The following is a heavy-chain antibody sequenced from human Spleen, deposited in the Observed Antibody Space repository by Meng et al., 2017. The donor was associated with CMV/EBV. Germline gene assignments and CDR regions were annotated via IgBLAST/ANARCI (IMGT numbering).Heavy chain of an antibody. D-gene: IGHD2-8*02. CDR1: GYTFTSYY. CDR3: AREDLSAGLTTALVVGYGMGV. CDR2: INPSDGST. V-gene: IGHV1-46*01. J-gene: IGHJ6*02. Sequence: ASVKVSCKASGYTFTSYYIHWVRQAPGQGLEWMGIINPSDGSTSYRQKFQGKVSMTGDTSTSTVYLQLSSLTSEDTAVYYCAREDLSAGLTTALVVGYGMGVWGQGTTVTVSS.